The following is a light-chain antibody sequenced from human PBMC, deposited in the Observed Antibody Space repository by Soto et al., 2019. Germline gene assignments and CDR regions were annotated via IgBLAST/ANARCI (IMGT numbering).Light chain of an antibody. V-gene: IGKV3D-15*01. CDR2: GVY. CDR1: QSVSSN. CDR3: QQYDKWPKRT. J-gene: IGKJ1*01. Sequence: EIVMTQSPTILSVSPGERATLSCRASQSVSSNLAWYQQKPGQPPRLLMYGVYTRAPGTPARFSGSGSGTEFTLTISSLQSEDSAVYSCQQYDKWPKRTFGKGTKVEIK.